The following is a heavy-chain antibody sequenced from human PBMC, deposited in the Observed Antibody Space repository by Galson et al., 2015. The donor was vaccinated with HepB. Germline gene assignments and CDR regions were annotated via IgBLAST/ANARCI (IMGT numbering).Heavy chain of an antibody. Sequence: SLRLSCAASGFSFSTYTMHWVRQAPGMGLEWVAVMSYDVSVTYYADSVKGRFTISRDNSKNTLYLQMNSLRAEDTAVYHCARELVTGPGADFDYWGQGTLVTDSS. CDR2: MSYDVSVT. J-gene: IGHJ4*02. V-gene: IGHV3-30*04. CDR3: ARELVTGPGADFDY. D-gene: IGHD2-21*02. CDR1: GFSFSTYT.